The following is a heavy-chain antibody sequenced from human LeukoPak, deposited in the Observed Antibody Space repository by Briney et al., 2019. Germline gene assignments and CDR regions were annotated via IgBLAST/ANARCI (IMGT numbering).Heavy chain of an antibody. V-gene: IGHV4-34*01. Sequence: SETLSLTCAVYGGSFSGYYWSWIRQPPGKGLEWIGEINHSGSTNYNPSLKSRVTISVDTSNNHFSLKLISVTAADTAVYYCARDSGTTGEVKFDPWGQGMLVTVSS. CDR2: INHSGST. J-gene: IGHJ5*02. D-gene: IGHD3-10*01. CDR3: ARDSGTTGEVKFDP. CDR1: GGSFSGYY.